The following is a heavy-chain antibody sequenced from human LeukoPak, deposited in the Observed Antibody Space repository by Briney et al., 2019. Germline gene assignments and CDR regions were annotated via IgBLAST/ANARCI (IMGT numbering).Heavy chain of an antibody. V-gene: IGHV4-59*01. CDR1: GGSISSYY. J-gene: IGHJ5*02. Sequence: SETLSLTCTVSGGSISSYYWSWIRQPPGKGLEWIGYIYYSGSTNYNPSLKSRVTISVDTSKNQFSLKLSSVTAADTAVYYCARSLGSAAGMFPDWFDPWGQGTLVTVSP. CDR3: ARSLGSAAGMFPDWFDP. D-gene: IGHD6-13*01. CDR2: IYYSGST.